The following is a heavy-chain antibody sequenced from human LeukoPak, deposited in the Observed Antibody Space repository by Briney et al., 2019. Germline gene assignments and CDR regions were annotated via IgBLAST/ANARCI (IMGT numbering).Heavy chain of an antibody. CDR1: GGSISSGSYY. D-gene: IGHD3-3*01. Sequence: HSQTLSLTCTVSGGSISSGSYYWSWIRQPAGKGLEWIGRIYTSGSTNYNPSLKSRVTISVDTSKNQFSLKLSSVTAADTAVYYCARAIRSFDIWGQGTMVTVSS. CDR3: ARAIRSFDI. J-gene: IGHJ3*02. V-gene: IGHV4-61*02. CDR2: IYTSGST.